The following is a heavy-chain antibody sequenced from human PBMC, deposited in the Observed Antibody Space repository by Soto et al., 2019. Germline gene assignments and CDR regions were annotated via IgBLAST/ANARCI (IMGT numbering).Heavy chain of an antibody. J-gene: IGHJ4*02. Sequence: ASVKVSCKASGYTFTSYGISWVRQAPGQGLEWMGWISAYNGNTNYAQKLQGRVTMTTETSTSTAYMELRSLRSDDTAVYYCASPSYYDSSGYSLQGFAYWGQGTPVTVSS. CDR1: GYTFTSYG. D-gene: IGHD3-22*01. V-gene: IGHV1-18*04. CDR2: ISAYNGNT. CDR3: ASPSYYDSSGYSLQGFAY.